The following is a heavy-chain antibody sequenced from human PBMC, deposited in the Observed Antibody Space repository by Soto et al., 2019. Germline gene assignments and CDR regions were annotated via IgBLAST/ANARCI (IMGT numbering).Heavy chain of an antibody. J-gene: IGHJ6*02. Sequence: ASVKVSCKASGYTFTGYYMHWVRQAPGQGLEWMGWINPNSGGTNYAQKFQGWVTMTRDTSISTAYMELSRLRPDDTAVYYCALGTGIAAAGLHGMDVWGQGTTVTVSS. CDR1: GYTFTGYY. CDR2: INPNSGGT. D-gene: IGHD6-13*01. V-gene: IGHV1-2*04. CDR3: ALGTGIAAAGLHGMDV.